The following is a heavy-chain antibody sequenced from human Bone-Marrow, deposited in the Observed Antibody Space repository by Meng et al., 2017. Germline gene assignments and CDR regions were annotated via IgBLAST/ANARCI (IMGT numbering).Heavy chain of an antibody. CDR1: GGAISSSNW. V-gene: IGHV4-4*02. Sequence: VQLQESGPGLVKPSGTLSLTCAVSGGAISSSNWWSWIRQPPGKGLEWIGEIYHSGSTNYNPSLKSRVTISVEKSNNQFSLKLNSVTAADTAVYYCARDGRTYSGNWDPINWFDPWGQGTLVTVSS. D-gene: IGHD1-1*01. CDR2: IYHSGST. CDR3: ARDGRTYSGNWDPINWFDP. J-gene: IGHJ5*02.